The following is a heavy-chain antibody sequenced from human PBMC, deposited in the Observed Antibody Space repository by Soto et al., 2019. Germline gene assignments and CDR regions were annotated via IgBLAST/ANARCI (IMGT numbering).Heavy chain of an antibody. CDR1: GFTFSNYA. V-gene: IGHV3-23*01. D-gene: IGHD2-15*01. Sequence: EVQLLESGGGLVQPGGSLRLSCAASGFTFSNYAVTWVRQAPGRGMEWVASISGSGGSTYYADSVKGRFTISRDNSKNTLSLQMNTLRAEDAAGYYCAKDLVGSYAGYVDYWGQGPLLTVSS. J-gene: IGHJ4*02. CDR2: ISGSGGST. CDR3: AKDLVGSYAGYVDY.